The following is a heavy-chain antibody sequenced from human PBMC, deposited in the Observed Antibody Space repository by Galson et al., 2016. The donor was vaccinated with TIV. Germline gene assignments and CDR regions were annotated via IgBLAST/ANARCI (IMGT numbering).Heavy chain of an antibody. D-gene: IGHD3-22*01. CDR2: VYWDGYK. Sequence: PALVTPTQTLTLTCTFSGFSLCTRAMGVGWIRQPPGKALEWLALVYWDGYKRYSPSLQSRLTVTEDTSKNQVVLTMTNVDPMDTATYYCAHRNYYDETGFSTPGWGHWGQGTLVTVSS. CDR3: AHRNYYDETGFSTPGWGH. CDR1: GFSLCTRAMG. V-gene: IGHV2-5*02. J-gene: IGHJ4*02.